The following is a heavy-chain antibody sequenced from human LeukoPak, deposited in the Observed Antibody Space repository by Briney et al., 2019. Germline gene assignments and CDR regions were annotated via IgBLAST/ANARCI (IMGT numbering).Heavy chain of an antibody. CDR3: VRDLGHSRHYFEY. CDR2: ISQDGGET. J-gene: IGHJ4*02. Sequence: GGSLRLSCAASGFTFNSFFLNWVRLTPGRELEWLACISQDGGETFYMDSVRGRFTISRDNTKNSLYLQMDSLRAEDTAVYFCVRDLGHSRHYFEYWGQGALVTVSS. V-gene: IGHV3-7*01. CDR1: GFTFNSFF. D-gene: IGHD7-27*01.